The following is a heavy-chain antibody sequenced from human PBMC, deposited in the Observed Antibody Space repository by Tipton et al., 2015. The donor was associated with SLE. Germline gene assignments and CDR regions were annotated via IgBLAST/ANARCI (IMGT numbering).Heavy chain of an antibody. CDR3: TTLLTDFGVLIAPFDY. D-gene: IGHD3-3*01. V-gene: IGHV3-15*01. Sequence: SLRPSCAASGFTFSNTWMSWVRQAPGKGLELVGRIKSKTDGETTDYTGALKGRFSISRDDSKNTLHLQMNSLRTEDTAVYYCTTLLTDFGVLIAPFDYWGQGTLVTVSS. CDR1: GFTFSNTW. J-gene: IGHJ4*02. CDR2: IKSKTDGETT.